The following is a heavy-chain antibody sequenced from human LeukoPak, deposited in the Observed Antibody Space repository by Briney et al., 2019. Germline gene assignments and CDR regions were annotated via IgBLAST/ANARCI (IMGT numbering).Heavy chain of an antibody. J-gene: IGHJ4*02. V-gene: IGHV1-2*02. CDR3: ARGPYPSPKYYYDSSGYPNFDY. CDR1: GYTFTVYY. Sequence: ASVTVSCKASGYTFTVYYMHWVRQAPGQGLEWMGWINPNSGGTNYAQKFQGRVTMTRDTSISTAYMELSRLRSDDTAVYYCARGPYPSPKYYYDSSGYPNFDYWGQGTLVTVSS. CDR2: INPNSGGT. D-gene: IGHD3-22*01.